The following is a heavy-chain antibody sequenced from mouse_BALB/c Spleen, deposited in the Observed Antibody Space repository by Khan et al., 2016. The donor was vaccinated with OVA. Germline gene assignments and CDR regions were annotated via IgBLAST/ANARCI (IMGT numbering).Heavy chain of an antibody. Sequence: QIQLVQSGPELKKPGETVKISCKASGYTFTNYGMNWVKQAPGKGLKWMGWINTYTGEPTYADDFKGRFAFSLETSASTAYLQINNLKNEDTATYFCTRRKHYWYFDVWGAGTTVTVSS. J-gene: IGHJ1*01. CDR3: TRRKHYWYFDV. CDR1: GYTFTNYG. V-gene: IGHV9-3-1*01. CDR2: INTYTGEP.